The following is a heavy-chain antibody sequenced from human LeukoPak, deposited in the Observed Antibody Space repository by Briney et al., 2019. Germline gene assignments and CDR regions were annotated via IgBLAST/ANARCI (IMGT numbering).Heavy chain of an antibody. CDR1: GFTFGSYA. CDR2: FTRCGEDT. D-gene: IGHD7-27*01. CDR3: AKVLTGRQDY. J-gene: IGHJ4*02. V-gene: IGHV3-23*01. Sequence: GGSLRLSCAASGFTFGSYAMSWVRQAPGKGLEWVSTFTRCGEDTYYAGSVRGRFTISRDNSKTTLHLQMNGLRPEDTAVYYCAKVLTGRQDYWGQGTLVAVSS.